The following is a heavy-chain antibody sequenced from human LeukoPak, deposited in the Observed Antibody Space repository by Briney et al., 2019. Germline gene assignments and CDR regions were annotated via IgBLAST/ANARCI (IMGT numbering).Heavy chain of an antibody. CDR2: IYDSRST. Sequence: SETLSLTCSVSGGSISSYYWTWIRQPPGKGLEWIGYIYDSRSTNYNSSLKSRVTISVDTSKSQLSLRLSSVIASDTAVYYCARDLRGITMIVVVTPDAFDIWGQGTMVTVSS. CDR3: ARDLRGITMIVVVTPDAFDI. D-gene: IGHD3-22*01. J-gene: IGHJ3*02. CDR1: GGSISSYY. V-gene: IGHV4-59*01.